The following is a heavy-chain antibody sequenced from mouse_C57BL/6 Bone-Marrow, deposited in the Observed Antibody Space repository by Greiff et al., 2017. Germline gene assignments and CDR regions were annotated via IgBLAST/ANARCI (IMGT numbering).Heavy chain of an antibody. CDR1: GYTFTDYY. J-gene: IGHJ3*01. Sequence: VQLQQSGAELVRPGASVKLSCKASGYTFTDYYINWVKQRPGQGLEWIARIYPGSGNTYYNEKFKGKATLTAEKSSSTAYMQLSSLTSEDSAVYVSVSELLLRSAWLAYWGQGTLVTVSA. D-gene: IGHD1-1*01. V-gene: IGHV1-76*01. CDR3: VSELLLRSAWLAY. CDR2: IYPGSGNT.